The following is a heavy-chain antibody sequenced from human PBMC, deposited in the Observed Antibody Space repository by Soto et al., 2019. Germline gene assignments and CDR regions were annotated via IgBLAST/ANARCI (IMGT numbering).Heavy chain of an antibody. Sequence: SETLSLTCTVSGGSISSGGYYWSLIRQHPGKGLEWIGYIYYSGSTYYNPSLKSRVTISVDTSKNQFSLKLSSVTAADTAVYYCARDSRGYCSSTSCYAFDYWGQGTLVTVSS. CDR2: IYYSGST. CDR3: ARDSRGYCSSTSCYAFDY. D-gene: IGHD2-2*01. J-gene: IGHJ4*02. V-gene: IGHV4-31*03. CDR1: GGSISSGGYY.